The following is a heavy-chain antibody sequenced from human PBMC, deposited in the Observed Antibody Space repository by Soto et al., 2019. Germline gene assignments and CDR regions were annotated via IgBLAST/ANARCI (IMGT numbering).Heavy chain of an antibody. CDR2: INQSGTT. CDR3: ARDIITVIGGQIYYYFGMDV. CDR1: GGRCSKYY. Sequence: EALSRTCVDGGGRCSKYYRSWIRQPPGKGLEWIGEINQSGTTHYNPSPKRRLNITIDTSKNQFSLKLTSVTAADTATYYCARDIITVIGGQIYYYFGMDVWGQGTTVTVSS. V-gene: IGHV4-34*01. J-gene: IGHJ6*02. D-gene: IGHD3-10*01.